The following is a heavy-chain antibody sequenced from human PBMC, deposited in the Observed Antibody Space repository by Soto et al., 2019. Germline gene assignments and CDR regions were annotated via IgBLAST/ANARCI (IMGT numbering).Heavy chain of an antibody. CDR2: IKSKTDGGTP. Sequence: PGGSLRLSCAASGFTFSNAWINWVRQAPGKGLEWVGRIKSKTDGGTPDYAAPVKGRFAISRDDSKNMVYLQMNSLKIEDTGIYYCTTDSYSSIIVVRFDYWGHGTLVTVS. D-gene: IGHD3-22*01. CDR1: GFTFSNAW. CDR3: TTDSYSSIIVVRFDY. J-gene: IGHJ4*01. V-gene: IGHV3-15*07.